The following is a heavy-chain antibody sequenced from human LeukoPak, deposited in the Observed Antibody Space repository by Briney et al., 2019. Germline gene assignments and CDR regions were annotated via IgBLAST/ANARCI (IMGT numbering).Heavy chain of an antibody. CDR2: IWYDASNK. CDR1: GFXFSSFG. J-gene: IGHJ5*02. Sequence: PGRSLTLSCAASGFXFSSFGIHWVRQAPGKGLEWVAVIWYDASNKYYADSVKGRFTISRDNSKNTLYLHMNSLRDDDTAVYYCVRGVGVSRFDYLDPWGQGTLVIVSS. D-gene: IGHD4-11*01. V-gene: IGHV3-33*01. CDR3: VRGVGVSRFDYLDP.